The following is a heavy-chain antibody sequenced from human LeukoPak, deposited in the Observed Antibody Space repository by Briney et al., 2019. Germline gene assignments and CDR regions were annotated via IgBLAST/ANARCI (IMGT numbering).Heavy chain of an antibody. CDR2: ISYDGSNK. D-gene: IGHD3-10*01. V-gene: IGHV3-30*18. J-gene: IGHJ4*02. CDR3: AKDMGDY. CDR1: GFTFSSYG. Sequence: GGSLRLSCAASGFTFSSYGMHWVRQAPGKGLEWVAVISYDGSNKYYADSVKGRFTISRDDSKNTLYLQMNSLRAEDTAVYYCAKDMGDYWGQGTLVTVSS.